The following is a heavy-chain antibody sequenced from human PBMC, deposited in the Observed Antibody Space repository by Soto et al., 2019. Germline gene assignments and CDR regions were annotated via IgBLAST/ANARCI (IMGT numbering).Heavy chain of an antibody. CDR1: GGTFSSYT. J-gene: IGHJ4*02. D-gene: IGHD2-15*01. V-gene: IGHV1-69*02. CDR3: AIGTIHCSGVSCYSFDY. CDR2: IIPILGIA. Sequence: QVQLVQSGAEVKKPGSSVKVSCKASGGTFSSYTISWVRQAPGQGLEWMGRIIPILGIANYAQKFQGRVTITADKSTSTAYMELSSLRSEDTAVYYCAIGTIHCSGVSCYSFDYWGQGTLVTVSS.